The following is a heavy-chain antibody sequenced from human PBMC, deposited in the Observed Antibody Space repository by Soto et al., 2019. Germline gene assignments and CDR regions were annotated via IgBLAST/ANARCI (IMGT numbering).Heavy chain of an antibody. V-gene: IGHV3-11*01. CDR3: ARDIVVVVAATGEGYFDY. J-gene: IGHJ4*02. Sequence: VQLVESGGGLVQPGGSLRLSCAASGFTFSDYYMSWIRQAPGKGLEWVSYISSSGSTIYYADSVKGRFTISRDNAKNSLYLQMNSLRAEDTAVYYCARDIVVVVAATGEGYFDYWGQGTLVTVSS. D-gene: IGHD2-15*01. CDR1: GFTFSDYY. CDR2: ISSSGSTI.